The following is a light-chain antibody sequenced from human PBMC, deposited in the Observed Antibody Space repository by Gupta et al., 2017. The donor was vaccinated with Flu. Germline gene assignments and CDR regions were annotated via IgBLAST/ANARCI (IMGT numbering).Light chain of an antibody. CDR3: SSYTNTSTLPVV. Sequence: GVDSYVSLYQQQPHKGHNLKIYEVSDRPSAISDPFSGSKSGNATSLTISGLQAEDEADYYYSSYTNTSTLPVVFGSGTKVTVL. CDR1: GVDSY. J-gene: IGLJ1*01. CDR2: EVS. V-gene: IGLV2-14*01.